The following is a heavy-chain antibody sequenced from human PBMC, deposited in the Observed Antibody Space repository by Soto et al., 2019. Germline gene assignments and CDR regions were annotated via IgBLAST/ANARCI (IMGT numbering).Heavy chain of an antibody. CDR3: ARHGVDYGDYASYYYYGMDV. V-gene: IGHV4-39*01. CDR1: GGSISSSTYY. D-gene: IGHD4-17*01. Sequence: QLQLQESGPGLVKPSETLSLTCTVSGGSISSSTYYWGWIRQPPGKGLAWIGMIYYSGSAYYNPSLTSRVTISIDTSKNQFSLRLSSVPAADTAVYYCARHGVDYGDYASYYYYGMDVWGRGTTVTVSS. J-gene: IGHJ6*02. CDR2: IYYSGSA.